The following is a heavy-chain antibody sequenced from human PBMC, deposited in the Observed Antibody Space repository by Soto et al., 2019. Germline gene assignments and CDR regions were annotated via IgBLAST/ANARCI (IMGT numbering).Heavy chain of an antibody. D-gene: IGHD6-13*01. CDR3: ARQQDGDPAYGMGV. CDR1: GFTFSSYG. Sequence: QVQLVESGGGVVQPGRSLRLSCAASGFTFSSYGMHWVRQAPGKGLEWVAVIWYDGSNKYYADSVKGRITISRENSKNTPYLHTNSLIPEETAVYYCARQQDGDPAYGMGVWGQGTTVTVSS. J-gene: IGHJ6*02. CDR2: IWYDGSNK. V-gene: IGHV3-33*01.